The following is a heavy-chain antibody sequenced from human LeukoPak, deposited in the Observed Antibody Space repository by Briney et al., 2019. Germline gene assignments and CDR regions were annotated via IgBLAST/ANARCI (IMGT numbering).Heavy chain of an antibody. D-gene: IGHD3-10*01. CDR1: GFTFRSYV. J-gene: IGHJ4*02. Sequence: GGSLRLSCAASGFTFRSYVIHWVRQVPGKGLEWVAVTSSDLNVKLYADSVKGRFTISRDNSRSTLYLQMNSLRPEDTAIYYCAREGYYGSGSPPSLYFDYWGQGTLVTVSS. CDR2: TSSDLNVK. CDR3: AREGYYGSGSPPSLYFDY. V-gene: IGHV3-30-3*01.